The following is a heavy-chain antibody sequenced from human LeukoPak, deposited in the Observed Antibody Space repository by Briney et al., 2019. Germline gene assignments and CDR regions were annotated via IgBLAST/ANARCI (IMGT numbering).Heavy chain of an antibody. CDR3: TRALYYDILTGYLGY. Sequence: GGSLRLSCSASGFTFSSYAMHWVRQAPGKGLEWVAVIWYDGSNKYYADSVKGRFTISRDNSKNTLYLQMNSLRAEDTAVYYCTRALYYDILTGYLGYWGQGTLVTVSS. CDR1: GFTFSSYA. CDR2: IWYDGSNK. J-gene: IGHJ4*02. V-gene: IGHV3-33*08. D-gene: IGHD3-9*01.